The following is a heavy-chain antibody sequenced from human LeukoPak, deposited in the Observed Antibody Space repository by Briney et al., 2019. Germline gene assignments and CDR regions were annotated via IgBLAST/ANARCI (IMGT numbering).Heavy chain of an antibody. CDR1: GFSFSDFT. CDR3: ARDSPVYSSGWYFDY. J-gene: IGHJ4*02. V-gene: IGHV3-48*01. Sequence: GGSLRLSCAASGFSFSDFTMNWVRQAPGTGLEWVSYIGSVTSSMYYADSVKGRFTISRDNSKNTLYLQMNSLRAEDTAVYYCARDSPVYSSGWYFDYWGQGTLVTVSS. CDR2: IGSVTSSM. D-gene: IGHD6-19*01.